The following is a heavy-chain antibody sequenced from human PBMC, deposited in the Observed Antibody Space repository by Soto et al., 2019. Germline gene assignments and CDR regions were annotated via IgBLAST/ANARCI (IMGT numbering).Heavy chain of an antibody. CDR1: GFTFSSYG. J-gene: IGHJ4*02. Sequence: AGGSLRVSWAGSGFTFSSYGMHGVRQAPGKGLEWVTGILYDGSDKYYADSVKGRFTISRDNSKNTLYLQMNSLRTEDSAVYYCAKAGGGFGDFVHHWGQRT. CDR2: ILYDGSDK. D-gene: IGHD3-10*01. CDR3: AKAGGGFGDFVHH. V-gene: IGHV3-30*18.